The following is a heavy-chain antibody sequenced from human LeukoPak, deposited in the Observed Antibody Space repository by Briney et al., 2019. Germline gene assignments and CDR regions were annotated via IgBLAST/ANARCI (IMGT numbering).Heavy chain of an antibody. Sequence: ASVKVSCKASGGTFSTSAFSWVRQAPGQGLEWMGGIIPFFATANYAQKFQGRVSITTDASTSTAYMEVSSLRSEDAAVYYCARAHSSGWYFFDYWGQGTLVTVSS. V-gene: IGHV1-69*05. D-gene: IGHD6-19*01. J-gene: IGHJ4*02. CDR3: ARAHSSGWYFFDY. CDR1: GGTFSTSA. CDR2: IIPFFATA.